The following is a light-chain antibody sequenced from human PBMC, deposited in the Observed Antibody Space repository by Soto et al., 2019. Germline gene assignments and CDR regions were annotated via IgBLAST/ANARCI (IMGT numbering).Light chain of an antibody. V-gene: IGLV2-14*01. CDR2: EVS. CDR1: SSDVGGYDY. J-gene: IGLJ1*01. CDR3: SSYRNSNTDV. Sequence: QSALTQPASVSGSPGQPITISCTGTSSDVGGYDYVSWYQQHPGKAPKVIIYEVSNRASGVSSRFSGSKSGNTASLSISGLQAEDEADYYCSSYRNSNTDVFGTGTKVTVL.